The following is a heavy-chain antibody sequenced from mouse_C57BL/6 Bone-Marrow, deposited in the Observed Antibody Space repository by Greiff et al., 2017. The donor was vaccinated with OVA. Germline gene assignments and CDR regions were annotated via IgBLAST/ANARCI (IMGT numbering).Heavy chain of an antibody. CDR1: GYTFTDYY. CDR3: ARSYDGYFWFAY. D-gene: IGHD2-3*01. CDR2: IYPGSGNT. V-gene: IGHV1-76*01. J-gene: IGHJ3*01. Sequence: VQLQQSGAELVRPGASVKLSCKASGYTFTDYYINWVKQRPGQGLEWIARIYPGSGNTYYNEKFKGKATLTAEKSSSTAYMQLSSLTSEDSAVYFCARSYDGYFWFAYWGQGTLVTVSA.